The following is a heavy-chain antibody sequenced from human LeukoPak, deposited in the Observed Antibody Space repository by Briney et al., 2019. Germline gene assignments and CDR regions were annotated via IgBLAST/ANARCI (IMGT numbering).Heavy chain of an antibody. CDR1: GYTFTSYA. Sequence: GASVTVSCKASGYTFTSYAMHWVRQAPGQRLEWMGWINAGNGNTKYSQKFQGRVTITRDTSASTAYMELSSLRSEDTAVYYCARDSYTFGWFDPWGQGTLVTVSS. V-gene: IGHV1-3*01. D-gene: IGHD2-2*02. CDR2: INAGNGNT. J-gene: IGHJ5*02. CDR3: ARDSYTFGWFDP.